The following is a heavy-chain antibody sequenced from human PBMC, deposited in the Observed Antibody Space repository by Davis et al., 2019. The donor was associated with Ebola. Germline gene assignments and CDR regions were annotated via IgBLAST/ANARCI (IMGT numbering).Heavy chain of an antibody. V-gene: IGHV1-2*02. J-gene: IGHJ6*03. D-gene: IGHD3-3*01. CDR3: AGAGYDFWSGYSYYYYYMDV. CDR2: INPNSGGT. Sequence: AASVKVSCKASGYTFTGYYVHWVRQAPGQGLEWMGWINPNSGGTNYAQRFQGRVTMTRDTSISTAYMELSRLRSDDTAVYYCAGAGYDFWSGYSYYYYYMDVWGKGTTVTVSS. CDR1: GYTFTGYY.